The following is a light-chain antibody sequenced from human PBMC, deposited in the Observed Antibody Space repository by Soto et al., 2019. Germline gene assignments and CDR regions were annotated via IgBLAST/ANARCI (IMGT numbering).Light chain of an antibody. CDR1: SSDVGGYNY. CDR3: CSYTSSSTYV. CDR2: EVS. V-gene: IGLV2-14*01. Sequence: QSALTQPASVSGSPGQSITISCAGTSSDVGGYNYVSWCQQHPGKAPKLLIYEVSNRPSGVSNRFSGSKSGNTASLTISGLQAEDEADYYCCSYTSSSTYVFGIGTKVTVL. J-gene: IGLJ1*01.